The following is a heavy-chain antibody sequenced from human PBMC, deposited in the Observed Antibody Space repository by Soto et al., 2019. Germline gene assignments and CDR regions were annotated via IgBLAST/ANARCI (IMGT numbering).Heavy chain of an antibody. J-gene: IGHJ4*02. Sequence: EVQLVESGGGLVQPGGSLRLSCAASGFPFSSYWMHWARQAPGKGLVWVSGINGDGSSTGYADSGKGRFTISRDNAKNTLYLQMNSLRAEDTAVYYCARVYYYGSGSDYWGQGTLVTVSS. V-gene: IGHV3-74*01. CDR2: INGDGSST. CDR3: ARVYYYGSGSDY. D-gene: IGHD3-10*01. CDR1: GFPFSSYW.